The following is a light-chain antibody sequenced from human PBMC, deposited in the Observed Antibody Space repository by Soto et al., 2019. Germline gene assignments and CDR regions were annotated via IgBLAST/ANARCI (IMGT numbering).Light chain of an antibody. CDR1: QTISSW. J-gene: IGKJ1*01. CDR2: DAS. CDR3: QQTYSTPPWT. V-gene: IGKV1-5*01. Sequence: DIQMTQSPSTLPGSVGDRVTITCRASQTISSWLAWYQQKPGRAPNLLIYDASTLQTGAPSRFSGRASATDFTLTISSLQPEDVGTYFCQQTYSTPPWTFGQGTKVDIK.